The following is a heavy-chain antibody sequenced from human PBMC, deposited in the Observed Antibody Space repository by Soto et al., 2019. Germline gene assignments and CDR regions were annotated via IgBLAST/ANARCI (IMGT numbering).Heavy chain of an antibody. D-gene: IGHD3-22*01. J-gene: IGHJ6*02. CDR2: IYHSGST. Sequence: SGTLSLTFAVSGGSISSGGYSWSWIRQPPGKGLEWIGYIYHSGSTYYNPSLKSRVTISVDRSKNQFSLKLSSVTAADTAVYYCASGRYYYDSSGGFHGMDVWGQGTTVTVSS. CDR1: GGSISSGGYS. CDR3: ASGRYYYDSSGGFHGMDV. V-gene: IGHV4-30-2*01.